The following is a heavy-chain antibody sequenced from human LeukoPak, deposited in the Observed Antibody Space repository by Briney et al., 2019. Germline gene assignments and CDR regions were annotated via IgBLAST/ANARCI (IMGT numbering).Heavy chain of an antibody. CDR2: IYYSGST. V-gene: IGHV4-59*01. CDR3: ARDAPYSGYGERAFDI. Sequence: SETLSLTCTVSGGSISSYYWSWIRQPPGKGLEWIGYIYYSGSTNYNPSLKSRVTISVDTSKNQFSLKLSSVTAADTAVYYCARDAPYSGYGERAFDIWGQGTMVTVSS. CDR1: GGSISSYY. D-gene: IGHD5-12*01. J-gene: IGHJ3*02.